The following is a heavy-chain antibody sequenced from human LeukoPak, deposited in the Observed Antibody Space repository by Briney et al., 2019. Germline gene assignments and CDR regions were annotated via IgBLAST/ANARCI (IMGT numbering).Heavy chain of an antibody. J-gene: IGHJ4*02. CDR3: ARARAGAGTFFFDY. D-gene: IGHD6-13*01. CDR2: IYSGGST. Sequence: GGSLRLSCAASGFTVSSNYMSWVRQAPGKGLEWVSVIYSGGSTYYADSVKGRFTISRDNSKNTLYLQMNSLRAEDTAVYYCARARAGAGTFFFDYWGQGTLVTVSS. V-gene: IGHV3-53*01. CDR1: GFTVSSNY.